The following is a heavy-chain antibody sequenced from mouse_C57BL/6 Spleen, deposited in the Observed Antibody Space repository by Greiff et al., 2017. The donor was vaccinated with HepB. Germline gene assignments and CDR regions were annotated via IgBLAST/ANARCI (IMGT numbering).Heavy chain of an antibody. CDR2: ISYDGSN. J-gene: IGHJ3*01. CDR3: ARDFSDGYYVAY. D-gene: IGHD2-3*01. CDR1: GYSITSGYY. V-gene: IGHV3-6*01. Sequence: EVKVEESGPGLVKPSQSLSLTCSVTGYSITSGYYWNWIRQFPGNKLEWMGYISYDGSNNYNPSLKNRISITRDTSKNQFFLKLNSVTTEDTATYYCARDFSDGYYVAYWGQGTLVTVSA.